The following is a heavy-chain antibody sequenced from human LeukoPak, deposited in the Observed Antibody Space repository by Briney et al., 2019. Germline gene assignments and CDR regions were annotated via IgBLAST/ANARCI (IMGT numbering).Heavy chain of an antibody. CDR3: ARDTYYDFWSGYYLHYFDY. CDR1: GGSFSGYY. D-gene: IGHD3-3*01. V-gene: IGHV4-34*01. CDR2: INHSGST. J-gene: IGHJ4*02. Sequence: SETLSLTCAVYGGSFSGYYWSWIRQPPGKGLEWIGEINHSGSTNYNPSLKSRVTISVDTSKNQFSLKLSSVTAADTAVYYCARDTYYDFWSGYYLHYFDYWGQGTLATVSS.